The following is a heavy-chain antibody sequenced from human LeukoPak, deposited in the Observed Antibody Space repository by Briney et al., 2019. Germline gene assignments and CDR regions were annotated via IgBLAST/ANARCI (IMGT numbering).Heavy chain of an antibody. D-gene: IGHD6-13*01. CDR2: ISGSGGST. J-gene: IGHJ4*02. CDR1: GFTFSNYV. V-gene: IGHV3-23*01. Sequence: GGSLRLSCAASGFTFSNYVMSWVRQAPGKGLEWVSTISGSGGSTYYADSVNGRFTISRDNSKNTLYLQMNSLRAEDTAVYYCAKLGSTWYLYYFGYWGQGILVTVSS. CDR3: AKLGSTWYLYYFGY.